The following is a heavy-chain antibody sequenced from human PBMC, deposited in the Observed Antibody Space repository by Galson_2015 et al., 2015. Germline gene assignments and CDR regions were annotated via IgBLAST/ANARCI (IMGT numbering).Heavy chain of an antibody. CDR2: ISWNSGTV. Sequence: SLRLSCAASGFTFDDYAMHWVRLVPGKGLEWVSTISWNSGTVGYADSVKGRFTISRDNAKSTLYLQLNSLRGDDTAVYHCAKAAMLRGKFYFYCMDVWGQGTTVTVS. V-gene: IGHV3-9*01. CDR1: GFTFDDYA. CDR3: AKAAMLRGKFYFYCMDV. D-gene: IGHD3-10*01. J-gene: IGHJ6*02.